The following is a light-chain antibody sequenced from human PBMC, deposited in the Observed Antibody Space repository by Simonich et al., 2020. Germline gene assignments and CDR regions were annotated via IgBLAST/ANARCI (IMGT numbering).Light chain of an antibody. V-gene: IGLV5-45*01. CDR1: SGINVGTYR. J-gene: IGLJ2*01. CDR3: MIWHSSAVV. CDR2: YKSDSDK. Sequence: QAVLTQPASLSASPGASASLTCTLRSGINVGTYRIYWYQQKPGSPPQYLLRYKSDSDKQQGSRVPSRFSGSKDASANAGILLISGLQSEDEADYYCMIWHSSAVVFGGGTKLTVL.